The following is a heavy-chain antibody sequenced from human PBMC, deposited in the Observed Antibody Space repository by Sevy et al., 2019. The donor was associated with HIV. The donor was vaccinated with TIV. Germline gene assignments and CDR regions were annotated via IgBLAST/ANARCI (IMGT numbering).Heavy chain of an antibody. CDR2: MNPNSGNT. J-gene: IGHJ6*02. D-gene: IGHD3-3*01. V-gene: IGHV1-8*01. CDR3: ASQKGGTIFGVVALDV. CDR1: GYTFTSYD. Sequence: ASVKVSCKASGYTFTSYDINCVRQATGQGLEWMGWMNPNSGNTGYAQKFQGRVTMTRNTSISTAYMELSSLRSEDTAVYYCASQKGGTIFGVVALDVWGQWTTVTVSS.